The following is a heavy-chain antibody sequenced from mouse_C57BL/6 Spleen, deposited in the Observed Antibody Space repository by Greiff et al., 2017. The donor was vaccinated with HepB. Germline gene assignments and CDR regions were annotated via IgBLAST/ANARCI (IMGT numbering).Heavy chain of an antibody. D-gene: IGHD2-13*01. CDR3: TRREGEPWFAY. V-gene: IGHV1-15*01. CDR2: IDPETGGT. J-gene: IGHJ3*01. CDR1: GYTFTDYE. Sequence: VHLVESGAELVRPGASVTLSCKASGYTFTDYEMHWVKQTPVHGLEWIGAIDPETGGTAYNQKFKGKAILTADKSSSTAYMELRSLTSEDSAVYYGTRREGEPWFAYWGQGTLVTVSA.